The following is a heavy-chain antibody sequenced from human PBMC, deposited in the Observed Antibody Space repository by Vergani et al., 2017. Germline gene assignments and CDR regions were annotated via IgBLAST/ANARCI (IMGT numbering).Heavy chain of an antibody. J-gene: IGHJ3*02. V-gene: IGHV3-33*01. D-gene: IGHD6-13*01. CDR3: ARDGKRQQLVRFSFDI. Sequence: QVQLVESGGGVVQPGRSLRLSCAASGFTFSSYGMHWVRQAPGKGLEWVAVIWYDGSNKYYADSVKGRFTISRDNSKNTLYLQMNSLSAEDTAVYYCARDGKRQQLVRFSFDIWGQGTMVTVSS. CDR2: IWYDGSNK. CDR1: GFTFSSYG.